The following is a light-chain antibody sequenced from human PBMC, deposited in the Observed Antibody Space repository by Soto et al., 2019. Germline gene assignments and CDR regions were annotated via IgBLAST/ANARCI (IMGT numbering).Light chain of an antibody. J-gene: IGKJ2*01. Sequence: EIVMTQSPVTLSVSPGERATLSCRASQSVGSNLAWYQQKPGQAPRLLIYGASSRTTAFPARFSGSGSGTEFTLTISSLLSEDFAFYYCLQYTKWPRTFGQGTKLEIK. V-gene: IGKV3-15*01. CDR2: GAS. CDR3: LQYTKWPRT. CDR1: QSVGSN.